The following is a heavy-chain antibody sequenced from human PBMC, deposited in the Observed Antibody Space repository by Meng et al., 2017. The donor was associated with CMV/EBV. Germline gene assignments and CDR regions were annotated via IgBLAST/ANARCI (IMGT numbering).Heavy chain of an antibody. CDR1: GFTFSSYS. D-gene: IGHD5-24*01. Sequence: GESLKISCAASGFTFSSYSMNWVRQAPGKGLEWVSSISSSRSYIYYADSVKGRFTISRDNAKNSLYLQMNSLRAEDTAVYYCALIGEMATIDYWGQGTLVTVSS. CDR2: ISSSRSYI. CDR3: ALIGEMATIDY. J-gene: IGHJ4*02. V-gene: IGHV3-21*01.